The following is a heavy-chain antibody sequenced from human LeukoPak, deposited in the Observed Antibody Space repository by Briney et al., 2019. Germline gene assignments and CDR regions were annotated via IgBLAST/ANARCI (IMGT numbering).Heavy chain of an antibody. CDR2: IYPGDSDT. Sequence: GESRRTSCKGPGYSFTSYWSGWVRQMPGKGLEWMGIIYPGDSDTRYSPSFQGQVTISADKSINTAYLRWSSLKASDTAMYYCASAYNYIHFDYWGQVVLVTVSS. CDR1: GYSFTSYW. V-gene: IGHV5-51*01. J-gene: IGHJ4*02. D-gene: IGHD5-18*01. CDR3: ASAYNYIHFDY.